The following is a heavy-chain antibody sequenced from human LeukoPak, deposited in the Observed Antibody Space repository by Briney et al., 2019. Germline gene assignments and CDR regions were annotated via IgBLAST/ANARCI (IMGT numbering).Heavy chain of an antibody. J-gene: IGHJ5*02. CDR2: IYTSGST. CDR3: ARDINYYGSGSYYDR. V-gene: IGHV4-4*07. Sequence: SETLSLTCTVSGGSISSYYWSWIRQPAGKGLEWIGRIYTSGSTNYNPSLKSRVTMSVDTSKNQFSLKLSSVTAADTAVYYCARDINYYGSGSYYDRWGQGTLVTVSS. CDR1: GGSISSYY. D-gene: IGHD3-10*01.